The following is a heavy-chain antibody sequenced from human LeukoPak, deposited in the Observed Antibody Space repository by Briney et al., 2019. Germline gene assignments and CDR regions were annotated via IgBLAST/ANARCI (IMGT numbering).Heavy chain of an antibody. CDR1: GYTSTSYG. Sequence: ASVKVSCKASGYTSTSYGISWVRQAPGQGLEWMGWISAYNGNTNYAQKLQGRVTMTTDTSTSTAYMELRSLRSDDTAVYYCARDRSRDSSGYYFDWFDPWGQGTLVTVSS. V-gene: IGHV1-18*01. CDR3: ARDRSRDSSGYYFDWFDP. J-gene: IGHJ5*02. D-gene: IGHD3-22*01. CDR2: ISAYNGNT.